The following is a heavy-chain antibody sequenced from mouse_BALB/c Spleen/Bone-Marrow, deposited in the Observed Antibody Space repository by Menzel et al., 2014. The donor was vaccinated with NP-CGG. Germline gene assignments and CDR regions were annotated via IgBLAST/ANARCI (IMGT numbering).Heavy chain of an antibody. CDR1: GYAFTNYL. Sequence: QVHVKQSGAELVRPGTSVKVSCKASGYAFTNYLIEWVKQGPGQGLEWIGVINPGSGGTDYNEKFKGKATLTADKSSSTAYMQLSSLTSDDSAVYFCARDGDYDEGYAMDYWGQGTSVTVSS. V-gene: IGHV1-54*01. J-gene: IGHJ4*01. CDR3: ARDGDYDEGYAMDY. D-gene: IGHD2-4*01. CDR2: INPGSGGT.